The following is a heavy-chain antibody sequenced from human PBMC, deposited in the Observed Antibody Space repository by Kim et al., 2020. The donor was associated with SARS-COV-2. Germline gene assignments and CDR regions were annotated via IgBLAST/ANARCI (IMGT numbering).Heavy chain of an antibody. Sequence: SETLSLTCTVSGGSISSSSYYWGWIRQPPGKGLEWIGSIYYSGSTYYNPSLKSRVTISVDTSKNQFSLKLSSVTAADTAVYYCARELGYPQQAYYYYGMDVWGQGTTVTVSS. V-gene: IGHV4-39*07. D-gene: IGHD5-12*01. CDR2: IYYSGST. J-gene: IGHJ6*02. CDR1: GGSISSSSYY. CDR3: ARELGYPQQAYYYYGMDV.